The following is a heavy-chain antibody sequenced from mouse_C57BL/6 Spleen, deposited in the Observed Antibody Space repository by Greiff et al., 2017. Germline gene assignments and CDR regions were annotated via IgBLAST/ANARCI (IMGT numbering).Heavy chain of an antibody. V-gene: IGHV1-55*01. D-gene: IGHD1-1*01. J-gene: IGHJ4*01. CDR1: GYTFTSYW. Sequence: VQLQQPWAELVKPGASVKMSCKASGYTFTSYWITWVKQRPGQGLEWIGDIYPGSGSTNYNEKFKSKATLTVDTSSSTAYMQLSSLTSEDSAVYYCAGYYGSSYYAMDYWGQGTSVTVSS. CDR2: IYPGSGST. CDR3: AGYYGSSYYAMDY.